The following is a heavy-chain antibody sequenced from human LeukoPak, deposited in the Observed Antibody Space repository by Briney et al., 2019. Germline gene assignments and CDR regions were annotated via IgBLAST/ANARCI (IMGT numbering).Heavy chain of an antibody. CDR3: AKDLTYCGGDCYSV. D-gene: IGHD2-21*02. J-gene: IGHJ4*02. CDR2: ISYDGSNK. Sequence: QPGRSLRLSCAASGFTFSSYGMHWVRQAPGKGLEWVAVISYDGSNKYYADSVKGRFTISRDNSKNTLYLQMNSLRAEDTAVYYCAKDLTYCGGDCYSVWGQGTVVTVSS. V-gene: IGHV3-30*18. CDR1: GFTFSSYG.